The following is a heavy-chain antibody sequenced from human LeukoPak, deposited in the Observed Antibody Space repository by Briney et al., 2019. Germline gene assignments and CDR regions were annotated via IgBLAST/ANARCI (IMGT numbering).Heavy chain of an antibody. D-gene: IGHD2-15*01. CDR1: GYTFTGYC. V-gene: IGHV1-2*02. Sequence: ASVKVSCTPSGYTFTGYCIQWVRQAPRQGLEWMGWIDPGSGGTNYAQKFQGRVTMTRDTSISTAYMELSRLRSDDTAVYYCARGVVAATFYYYMDVWGKGTTVTVSS. CDR3: ARGVVAATFYYYMDV. J-gene: IGHJ6*03. CDR2: IDPGSGGT.